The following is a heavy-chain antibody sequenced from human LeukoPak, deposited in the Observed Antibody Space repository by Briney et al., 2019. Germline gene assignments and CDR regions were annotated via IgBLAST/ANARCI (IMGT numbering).Heavy chain of an antibody. CDR3: AKVKTDILIPDS. Sequence: GGSLRLSCVASGFTFRLFGMRWVRQAPGKGLEWVSFIRFDGSNTYHADSVKGRFTISRDNSKNTLYLQMNSLTSADTAVYYCAKVKTDILIPDSWGQGTLVTVSS. CDR2: IRFDGSNT. D-gene: IGHD2-21*02. V-gene: IGHV3-30*02. CDR1: GFTFRLFG. J-gene: IGHJ4*02.